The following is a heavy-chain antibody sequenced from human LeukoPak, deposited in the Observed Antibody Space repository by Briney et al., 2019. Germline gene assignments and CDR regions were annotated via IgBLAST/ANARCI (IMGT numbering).Heavy chain of an antibody. Sequence: GGSLRLSCAASGFDFSSHGMNWVRQAPGKGLEWVSTINFNGGRTYYADSVKGRFSVSRDNSKNTLYLQMNSLRVEDTAVYYCAKGGYSSGWYGVDYWGQGTLVTVSS. D-gene: IGHD6-19*01. CDR1: GFDFSSHG. V-gene: IGHV3-23*01. CDR3: AKGGYSSGWYGVDY. J-gene: IGHJ4*02. CDR2: INFNGGRT.